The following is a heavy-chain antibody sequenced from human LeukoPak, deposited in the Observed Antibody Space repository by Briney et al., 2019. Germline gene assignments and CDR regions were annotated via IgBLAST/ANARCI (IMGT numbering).Heavy chain of an antibody. D-gene: IGHD1-1*01. Sequence: PSETLSLTCTVSGGSISSSSYYWGWIRQPPGKGLEWIGSIYYSGSTYYNPSLKSRVTISVDTSKNQFSLKLSSVTAADTAVYYCARHGMGPDYWGQGTLVTVSS. J-gene: IGHJ4*02. CDR3: ARHGMGPDY. CDR2: IYYSGST. CDR1: GGSISSSSYY. V-gene: IGHV4-39*01.